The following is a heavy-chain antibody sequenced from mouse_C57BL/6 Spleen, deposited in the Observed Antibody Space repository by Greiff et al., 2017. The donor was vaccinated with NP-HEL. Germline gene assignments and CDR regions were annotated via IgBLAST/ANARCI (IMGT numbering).Heavy chain of an antibody. Sequence: QVQLKESGAELVRPGTSVKMSCKASGYTFTNYWIGWAKQRPGHGLEWIGDIYPGGGYTNYNEKFKGKATLTADKSSSTAYMQFSSLTSEDSAIYYCAREYGSRYFDVWGTGTTVTVSS. CDR3: AREYGSRYFDV. V-gene: IGHV1-63*01. D-gene: IGHD1-1*01. CDR2: IYPGGGYT. CDR1: GYTFTNYW. J-gene: IGHJ1*03.